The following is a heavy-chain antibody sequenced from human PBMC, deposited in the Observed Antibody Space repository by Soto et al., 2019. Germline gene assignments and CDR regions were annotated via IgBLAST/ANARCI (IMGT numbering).Heavy chain of an antibody. J-gene: IGHJ5*02. Sequence: PSETLSLTCAVYGGSFSGYYWSWIRQPPGKGLEWIGYIYYSGSTNYNPSLKSRVTISVDTSKNQFSLKLSSVTAADTAVYYCARFRGSGFDPWGQGTLVTVSS. CDR1: GGSFSGYY. CDR3: ARFRGSGFDP. CDR2: IYYSGST. V-gene: IGHV4-59*08. D-gene: IGHD3-16*01.